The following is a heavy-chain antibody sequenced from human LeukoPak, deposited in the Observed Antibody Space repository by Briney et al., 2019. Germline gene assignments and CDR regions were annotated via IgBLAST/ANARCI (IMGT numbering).Heavy chain of an antibody. CDR3: ARLSYYDSSGYPFDY. CDR1: GFTFSSYA. J-gene: IGHJ4*02. Sequence: GGSLRLSCAASGFTFSSYAMHWVRQAPGKGLEWVAVISYDGSNKYYADSVKGRFTISRDNSKNTLYLQMNSLRAEDTAVYYCARLSYYDSSGYPFDYWGQGTLSPSPQ. CDR2: ISYDGSNK. D-gene: IGHD3-22*01. V-gene: IGHV3-30-3*01.